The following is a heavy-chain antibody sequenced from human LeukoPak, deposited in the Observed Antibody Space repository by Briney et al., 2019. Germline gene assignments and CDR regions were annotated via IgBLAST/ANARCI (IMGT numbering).Heavy chain of an antibody. D-gene: IGHD2-2*01. V-gene: IGHV3-23*01. CDR1: GFTFSSHA. Sequence: PGGSLRLSCAASGFTFSSHAMSWVRQAPGKGLEWVSAISGSGGSTDYADSVKGRFTISRDNSKNTVYLQMNSLRAEDTAVYYCAKERYCTSTNCYGLGCWGQGTLVSVSS. CDR3: AKERYCTSTNCYGLGC. J-gene: IGHJ4*02. CDR2: ISGSGGST.